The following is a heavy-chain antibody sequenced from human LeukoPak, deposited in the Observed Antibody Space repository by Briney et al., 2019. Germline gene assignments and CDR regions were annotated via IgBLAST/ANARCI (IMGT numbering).Heavy chain of an antibody. V-gene: IGHV4-59*08. CDR3: ARGVSYGSGRSYFDY. D-gene: IGHD3-10*01. J-gene: IGHJ4*02. Sequence: SETLSLTCTVSGGSISSYYWSWIRQPPGKGLEWIGYIYYSGITNYNPSLKSRVTMSVDTSKNQFSLKLSSVTAADTAVYFCARGVSYGSGRSYFDYWGQGTLVTVSS. CDR1: GGSISSYY. CDR2: IYYSGIT.